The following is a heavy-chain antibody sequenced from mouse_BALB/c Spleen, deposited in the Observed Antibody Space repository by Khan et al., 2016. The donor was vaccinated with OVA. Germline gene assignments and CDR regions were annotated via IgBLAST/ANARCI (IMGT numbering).Heavy chain of an antibody. Sequence: QVQLKESGPGLVAPSQSLSITCTVSGFSLTGYGVNWVRQPPGKGLEWLGMIWGDGSTDYNSALKSRLSISKDNSKSQVFLKMNSLQTDDTAMDYCASAYYGNYREAMDYWGQGTSVTVSS. CDR1: GFSLTGYG. V-gene: IGHV2-6-7*01. CDR3: ASAYYGNYREAMDY. D-gene: IGHD2-10*01. J-gene: IGHJ4*01. CDR2: IWGDGST.